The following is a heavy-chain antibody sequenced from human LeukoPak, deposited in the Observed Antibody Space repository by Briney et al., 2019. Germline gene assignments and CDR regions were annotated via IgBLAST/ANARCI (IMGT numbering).Heavy chain of an antibody. CDR1: GGSISSYY. J-gene: IGHJ5*02. D-gene: IGHD2/OR15-2a*01. V-gene: IGHV4-59*08. Sequence: SETLSFTCTVSGGSISSYYWSWIRQPPGKGLEWIGYIYYSGSTNYNPSLKSRVTISVDTSKNQFSLKLSSVTAADTAVYYCARQINSLDPWGQGTLVTVSS. CDR3: ARQINSLDP. CDR2: IYYSGST.